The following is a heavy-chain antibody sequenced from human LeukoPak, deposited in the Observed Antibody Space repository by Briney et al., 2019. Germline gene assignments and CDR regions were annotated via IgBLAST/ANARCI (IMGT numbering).Heavy chain of an antibody. CDR3: ARDDYYDSSGYLALDI. Sequence: ASVKVSCKASGYTFTSYGISWLRQAPGQGLEWMGWISAYNGNTNYAQKLQGRVTMTTDTSTSTAYMELRSLRSDDTAVYYCARDDYYDSSGYLALDIWGQGTMVTVSS. V-gene: IGHV1-18*01. D-gene: IGHD3-22*01. J-gene: IGHJ3*02. CDR1: GYTFTSYG. CDR2: ISAYNGNT.